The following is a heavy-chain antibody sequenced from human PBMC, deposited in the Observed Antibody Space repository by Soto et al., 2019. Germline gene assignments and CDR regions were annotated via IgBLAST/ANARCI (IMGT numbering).Heavy chain of an antibody. J-gene: IGHJ6*04. CDR2: IYYSGST. CDR3: ARDRRDWLDWHYYGMDV. D-gene: IGHD6-19*01. CDR1: GGSISSYY. V-gene: IGHV4-59*01. Sequence: PSETLSLTCTVSGGSISSYYWSWIRQPPGKGLEWIGYIYYSGSTNYNPSLKSRVTISVDTSKNQFSLKLSSVTAADTAVYYCARDRRDWLDWHYYGMDVWGKGTTVT.